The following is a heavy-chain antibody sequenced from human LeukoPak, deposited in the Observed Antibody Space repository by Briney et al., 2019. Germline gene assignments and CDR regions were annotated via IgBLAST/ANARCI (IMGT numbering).Heavy chain of an antibody. CDR2: IYYTGST. V-gene: IGHV4-59*01. J-gene: IGHJ4*02. D-gene: IGHD5-18*01. CDR1: GGSISGYY. Sequence: SEALSLTCTVSGGSISGYYWNWIRQPPGKGLEWIGYIYYTGSTNYNPSLKSRVTISVDTSKKQFSLKLSSVTAADTAVYYCARVQIGYSYGLFDYWGQGTLVTVSS. CDR3: ARVQIGYSYGLFDY.